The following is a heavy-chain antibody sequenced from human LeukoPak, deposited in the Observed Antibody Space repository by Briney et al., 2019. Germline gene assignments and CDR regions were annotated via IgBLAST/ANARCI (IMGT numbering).Heavy chain of an antibody. CDR1: GGSISSYY. CDR3: AREGEFNYFDY. CDR2: IYYSGST. D-gene: IGHD3-16*01. V-gene: IGHV4-59*01. Sequence: PSETLSLTCTVSGGSISSYYWSWIRQPPGKGLEWIGYIYYSGSTNYNPPLKSRVTISVDTSKNQFSLKLSSVTAADTAVYYCAREGEFNYFDYWGQGTLVTVSS. J-gene: IGHJ4*02.